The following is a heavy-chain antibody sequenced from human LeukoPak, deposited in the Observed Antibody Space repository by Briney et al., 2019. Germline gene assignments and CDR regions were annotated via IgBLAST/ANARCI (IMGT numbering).Heavy chain of an antibody. CDR1: GFTFSSYA. CDR3: AKYYVWWQIRVAAFDI. J-gene: IGHJ3*02. CDR2: ISGSGGST. Sequence: PGGSLRLYCAASGFTFSSYAMSWVRQAAGKGVEWVSAISGSGGSTYYADSVKGLFTISRDNSKNPLYLQMNSLRAEDTAVYYCAKYYVWWQIRVAAFDIWGQGTMVTVSS. V-gene: IGHV3-23*01. D-gene: IGHD3-16*01.